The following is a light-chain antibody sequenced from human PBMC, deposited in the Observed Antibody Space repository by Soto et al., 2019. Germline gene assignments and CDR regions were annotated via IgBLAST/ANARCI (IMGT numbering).Light chain of an antibody. V-gene: IGKV1-27*01. Sequence: DIQMTQSPSSLSASVGDRVIITCRASQDIGKYLAWYQQKPGKVPKLLIYASSTLHSGVPSRFSGGGSRTDFTLTISSLQPEDVATYYCQKYDGAPRTFGQGTKVEI. CDR1: QDIGKY. CDR3: QKYDGAPRT. J-gene: IGKJ1*01. CDR2: ASS.